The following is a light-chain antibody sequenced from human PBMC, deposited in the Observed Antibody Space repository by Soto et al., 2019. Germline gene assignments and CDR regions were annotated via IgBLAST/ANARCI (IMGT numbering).Light chain of an antibody. J-gene: IGLJ1*01. CDR2: SNN. CDR1: SSNIGSNT. CDR3: AAWDDSLNGYV. V-gene: IGLV1-44*01. Sequence: QSVLTXPPSASGTPGQRVTISCSGSSSNIGSNTVNWYQQLPGTAPKLLIYSNNQRPSGVPDRFSGSKSGTSASLAISGLQSGDEADYYCAAWDDSLNGYVFGTGTKVTVL.